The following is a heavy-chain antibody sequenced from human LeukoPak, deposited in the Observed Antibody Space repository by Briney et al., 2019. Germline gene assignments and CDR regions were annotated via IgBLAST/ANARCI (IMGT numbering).Heavy chain of an antibody. CDR1: GGSISSSNCY. Sequence: SETLSLTCTVSGGSISSSNCYWGWHRQPPGKGLEWIGNIYHSGSTHYNPSLKSRVTISVDTSKNQFSLRLSSVTAADTAVYYCARREYGSGIDWGQRTLVIVSS. CDR3: ARREYGSGID. J-gene: IGHJ4*02. CDR2: IYHSGST. D-gene: IGHD3-10*01. V-gene: IGHV4-39*01.